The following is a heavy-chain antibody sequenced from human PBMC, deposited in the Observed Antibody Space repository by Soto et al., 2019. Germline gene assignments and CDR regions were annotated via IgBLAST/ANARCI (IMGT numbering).Heavy chain of an antibody. CDR2: IHPSGQPI. CDR3: ARRASL. Sequence: EVQLVESGGGLVQPGGSLRLSCAVSGFTFSSSEMYWVRQAPGKGLEWISYIHPSGQPIFYADSVKGRFTISRHNANNALCLQMNSLRAEDTAVYYCARRASLWGQGTMVTVSS. V-gene: IGHV3-48*03. J-gene: IGHJ3*01. CDR1: GFTFSSSE. D-gene: IGHD1-26*01.